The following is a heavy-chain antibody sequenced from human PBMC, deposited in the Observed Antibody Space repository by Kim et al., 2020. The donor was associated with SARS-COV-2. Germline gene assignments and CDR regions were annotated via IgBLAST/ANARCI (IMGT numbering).Heavy chain of an antibody. D-gene: IGHD2-2*01. CDR3: AKAQKVVPAAPTYYFDY. Sequence: VKCRFTISRDNSKTTLYLQRNSLRAEDTAVYYCAKAQKVVPAAPTYYFDYWGQGTLVTVSS. J-gene: IGHJ4*02. V-gene: IGHV3-23*01.